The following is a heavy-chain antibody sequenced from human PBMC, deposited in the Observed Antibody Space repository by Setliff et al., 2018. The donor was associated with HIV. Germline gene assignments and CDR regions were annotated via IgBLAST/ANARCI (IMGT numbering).Heavy chain of an antibody. CDR2: IYSSGST. Sequence: PSETLSLTCSVSGASINSGSYYWTWIRQHPGKGLEWIGRIYSSGSTNYNLSLKSRVTISVDTSKNQFSLKLSSVTAADTALYYCARVGSTITPRLDYYYYYMDVWGKGTTVTVSS. V-gene: IGHV4-61*01. D-gene: IGHD1-20*01. CDR1: GASINSGSYY. CDR3: ARVGSTITPRLDYYYYYMDV. J-gene: IGHJ6*03.